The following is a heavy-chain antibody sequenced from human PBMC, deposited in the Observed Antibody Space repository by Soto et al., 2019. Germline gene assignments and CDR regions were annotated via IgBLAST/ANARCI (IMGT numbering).Heavy chain of an antibody. CDR2: ISVSGDNI. Sequence: GGSLRLSCVASGFTLSGSVIYWIRRAPGRGLEWVASISVSGDNIYYGDSVQGRFTISRDNSKRSVFLDLNSLRVEDTAVYYCARDLGLLKSLFDYWGQGTLVTVSS. V-gene: IGHV3-21*01. CDR3: ARDLGLLKSLFDY. CDR1: GFTLSGSV. J-gene: IGHJ4*02. D-gene: IGHD3-16*01.